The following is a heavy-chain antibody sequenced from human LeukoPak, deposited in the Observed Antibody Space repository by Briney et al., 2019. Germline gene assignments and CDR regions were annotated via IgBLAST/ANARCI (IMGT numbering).Heavy chain of an antibody. Sequence: TESGPTLVKPTQTLTLTCTFSGFSLSTSGVGVGWIRQPPGKALEWLALIYWNDDKRYSPSLKSRLTITKDTSKNQVVLTMTNMDPVDTATYYCAHPMQQRRGFDYWGQGTLVTVSS. CDR2: IYWNDDK. CDR1: GFSLSTSGVG. J-gene: IGHJ4*02. V-gene: IGHV2-5*01. CDR3: AHPMQQRRGFDY. D-gene: IGHD6-13*01.